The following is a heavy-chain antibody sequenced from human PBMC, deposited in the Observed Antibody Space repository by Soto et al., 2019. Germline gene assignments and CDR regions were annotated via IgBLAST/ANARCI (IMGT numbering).Heavy chain of an antibody. CDR3: ARYDFGSYYGMDV. CDR2: IKQDGSEK. Sequence: LXLSCAASGLTFRSYWMSWVRQAPGKGLEWVANIKQDGSEKYYVDSVKGRFTISRDNAKNSLYLQMNSLRAEDTAVYYCARYDFGSYYGMDVWGQGTTVTVSS. CDR1: GLTFRSYW. D-gene: IGHD3-3*01. J-gene: IGHJ6*02. V-gene: IGHV3-7*01.